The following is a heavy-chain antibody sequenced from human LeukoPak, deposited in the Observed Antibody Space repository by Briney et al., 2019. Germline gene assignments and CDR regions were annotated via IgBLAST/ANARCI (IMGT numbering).Heavy chain of an antibody. CDR3: ARGGVGVTLISWSDY. CDR1: GFTFSSYW. CDR2: INSDGSST. D-gene: IGHD1-26*01. Sequence: GGSLRLSCAASGFTFSSYWMHWVRHAPGKGLVWVSRINSDGSSTNYADSVKGRFTISRDNAKNTLYLQVNSLRAEDTAVYYCARGGVGVTLISWSDYWGQGTLVTVSS. V-gene: IGHV3-74*01. J-gene: IGHJ4*02.